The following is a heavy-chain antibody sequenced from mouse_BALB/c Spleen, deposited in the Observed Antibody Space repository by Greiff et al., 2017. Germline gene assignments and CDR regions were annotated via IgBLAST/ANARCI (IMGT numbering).Heavy chain of an antibody. D-gene: IGHD2-10*02. V-gene: IGHV5-17*02. Sequence: EVQVVESGGGLVQPGGSRKLSCAASGFTFSSFGMHWVRQAPEKGLEWVAYISSGSSTIYYADTVKGRFTISRDNPKNTLFLQMTSLRSEDTAMYYCARVWYYAMDYWGQGTSVTVSS. CDR2: ISSGSSTI. CDR1: GFTFSSFG. CDR3: ARVWYYAMDY. J-gene: IGHJ4*01.